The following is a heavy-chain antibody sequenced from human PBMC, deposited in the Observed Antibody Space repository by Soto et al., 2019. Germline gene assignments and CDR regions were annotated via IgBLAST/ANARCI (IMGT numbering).Heavy chain of an antibody. V-gene: IGHV6-1*01. D-gene: IGHD1-1*01. CDR1: GDSVSSNSAA. J-gene: IGHJ3*02. Sequence: PSQTLSLTCAISGDSVSSNSAAWSWIRQSPSRGLEWLGRTYYRSKWYNDYAVSVKSRITINPDTSKNQFSLQLNSVTPEDTAVYYCARVPSPGTINPTKDDAFDIWGQGTMVTVSS. CDR3: ARVPSPGTINPTKDDAFDI. CDR2: TYYRSKWYN.